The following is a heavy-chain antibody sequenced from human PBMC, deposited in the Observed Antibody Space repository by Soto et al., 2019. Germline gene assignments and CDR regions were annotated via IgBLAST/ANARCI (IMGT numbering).Heavy chain of an antibody. Sequence: SETLSLTCTVSGGSISGYYWSWTRQPLGKGLQWIGNIDNSGRTSYNPSLKSRVIISVDTSKNQWSLKLSSVTAADTAMYYCAREVEVGDSIVTGYYSLAMDVWGQGTPVTVSS. CDR2: IDNSGRT. D-gene: IGHD3-9*01. CDR3: AREVEVGDSIVTGYYSLAMDV. V-gene: IGHV4-59*01. CDR1: GGSISGYY. J-gene: IGHJ6*02.